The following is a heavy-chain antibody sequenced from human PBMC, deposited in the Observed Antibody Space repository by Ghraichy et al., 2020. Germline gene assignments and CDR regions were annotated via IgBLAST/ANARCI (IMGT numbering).Heavy chain of an antibody. CDR2: ISYDGTNK. D-gene: IGHD3-10*01. Sequence: GGSLRLSCAASGFTFSSYAMHWVRQAPGKGLEWVALISYDGTNKYYADSVKGRFTISRDNSKNTLYLQMNSLRAEDTAVYYCAREGFGNHDYWSQGTGVTVFS. J-gene: IGHJ4*02. CDR3: AREGFGNHDY. CDR1: GFTFSSYA. V-gene: IGHV3-30-3*01.